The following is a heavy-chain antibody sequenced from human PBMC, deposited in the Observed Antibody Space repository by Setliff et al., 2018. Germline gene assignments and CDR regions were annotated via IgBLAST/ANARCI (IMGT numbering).Heavy chain of an antibody. CDR2: MSASGTST. V-gene: IGHV3-23*01. CDR3: AREVWTIYDKSWSGYTDL. CDR1: GFTFSSYA. Sequence: GGSLRLSCATSGFTFSSYAMSWVRQAPGKGLEWVSAMSASGTSTYHADSVKGRFTISGDNSKNTLYLQMNSLRAEDTAVYHCAREVWTIYDKSWSGYTDLWGQGTQVTVSS. D-gene: IGHD3-3*01. J-gene: IGHJ5*02.